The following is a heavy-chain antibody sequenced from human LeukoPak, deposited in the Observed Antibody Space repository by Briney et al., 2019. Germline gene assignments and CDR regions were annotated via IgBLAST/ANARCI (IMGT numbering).Heavy chain of an antibody. CDR3: TRFVAARRIVDY. V-gene: IGHV4-39*01. Sequence: SETLSLTCTVSGGSITSSSYYWGWIRQPPGKGLEWIGSVYYSGSTYYNPSLKNRVTISVDTSNNQFSLKLSSVTAPDTALYYCTRFVAARRIVDYWGQGTLVTVSS. D-gene: IGHD6-6*01. CDR1: GGSITSSSYY. CDR2: VYYSGST. J-gene: IGHJ4*02.